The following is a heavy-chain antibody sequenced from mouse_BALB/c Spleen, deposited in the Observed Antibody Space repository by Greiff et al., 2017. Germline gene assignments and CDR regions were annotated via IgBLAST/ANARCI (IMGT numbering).Heavy chain of an antibody. D-gene: IGHD1-1*01. CDR3: ARSGDYYYGSSYGYFDV. CDR2: ISSGGST. V-gene: IGHV5-6-5*01. Sequence: DVMLVESGGGLVKPGGSLKLSCAASGFTFSSYAMSWVRQTPEKRLEWVASISSGGSTYYPDSVKGRFTISRDNARNILYLQMSSLRSEDTAMYYCARSGDYYYGSSYGYFDVWGAGTTVTVSS. CDR1: GFTFSSYA. J-gene: IGHJ1*01.